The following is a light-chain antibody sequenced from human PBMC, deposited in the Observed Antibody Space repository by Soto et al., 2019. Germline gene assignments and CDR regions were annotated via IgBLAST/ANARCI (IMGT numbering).Light chain of an antibody. V-gene: IGKV3-15*01. Sequence: EVVMTQSPATLSVSPGERATLSCRASQSVSSNLAWYQQKVGQAPRLLIYRASTRDTGIPARFSGSGSGTEFTLTISSLQSEDFAVYYCQQHNNWPLTFGGGTKVEIK. CDR2: RAS. J-gene: IGKJ4*01. CDR3: QQHNNWPLT. CDR1: QSVSSN.